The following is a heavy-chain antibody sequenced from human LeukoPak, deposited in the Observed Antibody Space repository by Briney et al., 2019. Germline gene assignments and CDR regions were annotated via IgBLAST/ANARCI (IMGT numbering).Heavy chain of an antibody. CDR3: AKVDNYGSGTYYFDH. D-gene: IGHD3-10*01. CDR1: GFTFDDYA. V-gene: IGHV3-9*03. Sequence: VSSVRLSCAASGFTFDDYAMHWVRQAPGKGLEWVSGISWNSGSIDYAASVKGRFSISRDNAKNSLYLQMNSLRAEDMALYYCAKVDNYGSGTYYFDHWGQGTLVTVSS. CDR2: ISWNSGSI. J-gene: IGHJ4*02.